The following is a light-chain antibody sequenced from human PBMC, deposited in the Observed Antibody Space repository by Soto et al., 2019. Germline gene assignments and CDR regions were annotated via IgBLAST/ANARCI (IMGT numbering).Light chain of an antibody. CDR2: AAS. CDR3: QKYNSAPQT. CDR1: QGISNY. V-gene: IGKV1-27*01. Sequence: DIQMTQSPSSLSASVGDRVTITCRASQGISNYLAWYQQKPGKVPKLLIYAASTLQSGVPSRFSGSGSGTEFTLTISSFQPKDVASYYCQKYNSAPQTFGQGTKVEIK. J-gene: IGKJ1*01.